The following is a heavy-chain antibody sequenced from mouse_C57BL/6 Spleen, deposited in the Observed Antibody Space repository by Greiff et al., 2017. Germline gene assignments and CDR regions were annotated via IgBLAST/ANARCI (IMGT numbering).Heavy chain of an antibody. J-gene: IGHJ1*03. D-gene: IGHD1-1*01. CDR2: IWRGGST. CDR3: AKNFYYGSTYWYFDV. CDR1: GFSLTSYG. Sequence: QVQLQQSGPGLVQPSQSLSITCTVSGFSLTSYGVHWVRQSPGKGLEWLGVIWRGGSTAYNAAFISRLSITKDNSKSQVFFKMNSLQADDTAIYYCAKNFYYGSTYWYFDVWGTGTTVTVSS. V-gene: IGHV2-5*01.